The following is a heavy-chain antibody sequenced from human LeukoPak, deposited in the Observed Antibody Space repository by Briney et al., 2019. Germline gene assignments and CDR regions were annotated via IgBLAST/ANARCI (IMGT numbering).Heavy chain of an antibody. Sequence: ASVKVSCKASGYTFTSYYMHWVRQAPGQGLEWMGIINPSGGSTSYAQKFQGRVTMTRDTSISTAYMELSRLRSDDTAVYYCARHPIIAVAGNFDYWGQGTLVTVSS. CDR2: INPSGGST. V-gene: IGHV1-46*01. J-gene: IGHJ4*02. CDR3: ARHPIIAVAGNFDY. CDR1: GYTFTSYY. D-gene: IGHD6-19*01.